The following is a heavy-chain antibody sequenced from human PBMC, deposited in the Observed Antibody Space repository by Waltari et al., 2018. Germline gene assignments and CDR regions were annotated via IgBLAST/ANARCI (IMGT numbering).Heavy chain of an antibody. CDR1: GFTFSSYA. V-gene: IGHV3-23*01. Sequence: EVQLLESGGALVQPGGSLRLSCAASGFTFSSYAMSWVRQAPGKGLEWVSLISGTGGKTYYAGSVKGRFTISRDNAKNTLYLQMNSLRAEDTAVYYCAKRRLEIGLEQGLAQEAYLDYWGQGALVTVSP. J-gene: IGHJ4*02. CDR2: ISGTGGKT. D-gene: IGHD6-19*01. CDR3: AKRRLEIGLEQGLAQEAYLDY.